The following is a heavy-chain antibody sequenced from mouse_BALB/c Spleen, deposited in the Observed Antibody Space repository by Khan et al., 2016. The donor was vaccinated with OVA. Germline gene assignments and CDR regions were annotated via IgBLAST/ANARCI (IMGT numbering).Heavy chain of an antibody. D-gene: IGHD1-2*01. V-gene: IGHV2-6-7*01. CDR2: IWGGGST. CDR3: ARELRLRGFAY. CDR1: GFSLTGFG. J-gene: IGHJ3*01. Sequence: QVQLKQSGPGLVAPSQSLSITCTVSGFSLTGFGINWVRQPPGKGLEWLGMIWGGGSTDYNSALKSRLSISKDNSKSQVFLKMNSLQPGDTARDYSARELRLRGFAYWDQGTLVTVSA.